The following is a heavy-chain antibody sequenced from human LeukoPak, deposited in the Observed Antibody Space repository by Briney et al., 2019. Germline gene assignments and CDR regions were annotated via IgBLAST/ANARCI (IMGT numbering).Heavy chain of an antibody. CDR1: GLTFSSYS. Sequence: PGGSLRLSCAASGLTFSSYSMNWVRQAPGKGLEWVSSISSSSSYIYYADSVKGRFTISRDNAKNSLYLQMNSLRAEDTAVYYCARDDYGGKLYFDYWGQGTLVTVSS. CDR2: ISSSSSYI. D-gene: IGHD4-23*01. V-gene: IGHV3-21*01. CDR3: ARDDYGGKLYFDY. J-gene: IGHJ4*02.